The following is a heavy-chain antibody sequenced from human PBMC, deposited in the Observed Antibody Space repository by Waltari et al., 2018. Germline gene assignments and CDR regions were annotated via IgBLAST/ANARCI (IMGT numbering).Heavy chain of an antibody. CDR2: IYHSGST. D-gene: IGHD5-12*01. J-gene: IGHJ3*02. CDR3: ARPVAATISGYAFDI. CDR1: GYSISSGYY. Sequence: QVQLQESGPGLVKPSETLSLTCAVSGYSISSGYYWGWIRQPPGKGLEWIGSIYHSGSTYSNPSLKSRVTISVDTSKNQFSLKLSSVTAADTAVYYCARPVAATISGYAFDIWGQGTMVTVSS. V-gene: IGHV4-38-2*01.